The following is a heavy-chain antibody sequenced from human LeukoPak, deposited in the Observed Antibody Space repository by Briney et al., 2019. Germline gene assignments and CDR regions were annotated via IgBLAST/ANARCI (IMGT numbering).Heavy chain of an antibody. Sequence: ASVKVSCKASGYTFTGYYMHWVRHAPGQGLEWMGWINPNSGGTNYAQTFQGRVTMTRDTSISTAYMELSRLRSDDTAVYYCARLGFTTAIPNDYWGQGTLVTVSS. CDR2: INPNSGGT. CDR3: ARLGFTTAIPNDY. D-gene: IGHD2-2*02. CDR1: GYTFTGYY. J-gene: IGHJ4*02. V-gene: IGHV1-2*02.